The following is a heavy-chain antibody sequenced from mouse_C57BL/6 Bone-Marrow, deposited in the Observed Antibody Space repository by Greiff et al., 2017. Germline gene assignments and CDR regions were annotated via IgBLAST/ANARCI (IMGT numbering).Heavy chain of an antibody. Sequence: EVQLVESGGGLVQPKGSLKLSCAASGFSFNTYAMNWVRQAPGKGLEWVARIRCKSNNYATYYADSVKDRFTISRDDSESMLYLQMNNMKTEDTAMYYCVRNGPDGYYEYFDVWGTGTTVTVSS. CDR1: GFSFNTYA. D-gene: IGHD2-3*01. V-gene: IGHV10-1*01. CDR3: VRNGPDGYYEYFDV. J-gene: IGHJ1*03. CDR2: IRCKSNNYAT.